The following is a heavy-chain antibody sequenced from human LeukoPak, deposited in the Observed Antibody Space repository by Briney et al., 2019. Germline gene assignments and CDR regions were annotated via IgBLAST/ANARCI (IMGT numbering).Heavy chain of an antibody. CDR2: ISSNGGTI. D-gene: IGHD5-12*01. CDR3: ARGNSRYGNFDY. Sequence: GGSLRLSCAASGFTLSSYWMHWVRQVPGKGLVWVSRISSNGGTINHADSVKGRFTIYRDNAKNTLYLQMSSLTAEDTAVYYCARGNSRYGNFDYWGQGTLVTVSS. V-gene: IGHV3-74*01. CDR1: GFTLSSYW. J-gene: IGHJ4*02.